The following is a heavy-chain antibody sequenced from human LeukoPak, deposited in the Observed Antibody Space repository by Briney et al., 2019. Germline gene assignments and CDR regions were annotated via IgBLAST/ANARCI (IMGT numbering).Heavy chain of an antibody. J-gene: IGHJ3*02. Sequence: SETLSLTCAVYGGSFSGYYWSWLRQPPGKGLEWVGEINHSGSTNYNPSLKSRVTMSVDTSKNQFSLKLSSVTAADTAVYYCARVCDYDILTGSYDAFDIWGQGTMVTVSS. CDR2: INHSGST. V-gene: IGHV4-34*01. CDR3: ARVCDYDILTGSYDAFDI. D-gene: IGHD3-9*01. CDR1: GGSFSGYY.